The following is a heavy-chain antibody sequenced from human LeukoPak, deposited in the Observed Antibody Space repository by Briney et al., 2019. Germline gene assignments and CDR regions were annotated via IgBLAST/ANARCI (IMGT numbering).Heavy chain of an antibody. V-gene: IGHV4-39*01. J-gene: IGHJ4*02. CDR3: ARHAQQWLAHFDY. D-gene: IGHD6-19*01. Sequence: PSETLSLTCTVSGGSISSSSYYWGWIRQPPGKGLEWIGSIYYSGNTYYNPFLKSRVTISVDTSKNQFSLKLSSVTAADTAVYYCARHAQQWLAHFDYWGQGTLVTVSS. CDR1: GGSISSSSYY. CDR2: IYYSGNT.